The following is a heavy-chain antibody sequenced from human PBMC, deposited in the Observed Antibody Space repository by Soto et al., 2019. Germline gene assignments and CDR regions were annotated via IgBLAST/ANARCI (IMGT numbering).Heavy chain of an antibody. D-gene: IGHD3-22*01. Sequence: GGSLRLSCSASGFTFSSYAMHWVRQAPGKGLEYVSAISSNGGSTYYADSVKGRLTISRDNSKNTLYLQMSSLRAEDTAVYYCVKDQGSGYYYSNHDYWGQGTLVTVSS. V-gene: IGHV3-64D*08. CDR3: VKDQGSGYYYSNHDY. CDR1: GFTFSSYA. J-gene: IGHJ4*02. CDR2: ISSNGGST.